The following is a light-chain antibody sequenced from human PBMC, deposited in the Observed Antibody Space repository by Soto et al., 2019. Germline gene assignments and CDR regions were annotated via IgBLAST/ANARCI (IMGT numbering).Light chain of an antibody. CDR1: SSNIGSNY. CDR2: RNN. CDR3: AAWDDSLSGRV. J-gene: IGLJ2*01. Sequence: QAVVTQPPSASGTPGQRVTISCSGSSSNIGSNYVYWYQQLPGTAPKLLIYRNNQRPSGVPDRFSGSKSGTSASLAISELRSEDEADHYCAAWDDSLSGRVFGGGTKVTVL. V-gene: IGLV1-47*01.